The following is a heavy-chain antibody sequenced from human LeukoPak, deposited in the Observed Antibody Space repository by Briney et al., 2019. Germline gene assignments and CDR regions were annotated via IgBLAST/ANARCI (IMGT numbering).Heavy chain of an antibody. CDR2: ISGSGGST. CDR1: GFTFSSYA. V-gene: IGHV3-23*01. CDR3: AKGYMITFGGVIEY. J-gene: IGHJ4*02. Sequence: GGSLRLSCAASGFTFSSYAMRWVRQAPGKGLEWVSAISGSGGSTYYADSVKGRFTISRDNSKNTLYLQMNSLRAEDTAVYYCAKGYMITFGGVIEYWGQGTLVTVSS. D-gene: IGHD3-16*02.